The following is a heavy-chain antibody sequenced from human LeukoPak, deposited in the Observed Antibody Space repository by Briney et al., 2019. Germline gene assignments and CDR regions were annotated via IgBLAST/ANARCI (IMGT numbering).Heavy chain of an antibody. V-gene: IGHV1-69*04. D-gene: IGHD1-26*01. CDR2: IIPILGIA. J-gene: IGHJ4*02. Sequence: GSSVKVSCKASGGTFSSYAISWVRQAPGQGLEWMGSIIPILGIANYAQKFQGRVTITADKSTSTAYMELSSLRSEDTAVYYCARAEYSGSRRDAFDYWGQGTLVTVSS. CDR1: GGTFSSYA. CDR3: ARAEYSGSRRDAFDY.